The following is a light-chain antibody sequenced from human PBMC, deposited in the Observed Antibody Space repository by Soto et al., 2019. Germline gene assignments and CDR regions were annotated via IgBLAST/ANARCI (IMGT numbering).Light chain of an antibody. CDR3: QLCGRSPWT. Sequence: EIVMTQSPATLSVSPGERATLSCRASQSVSSYYLAWYQQKPGQAPRLLIYAASSRATGIPDRFSGGGSGTDFTLTISRLEPEDFAVYYCQLCGRSPWTFGQGTKVVIK. V-gene: IGKV3-20*01. CDR2: AAS. CDR1: QSVSSYY. J-gene: IGKJ1*01.